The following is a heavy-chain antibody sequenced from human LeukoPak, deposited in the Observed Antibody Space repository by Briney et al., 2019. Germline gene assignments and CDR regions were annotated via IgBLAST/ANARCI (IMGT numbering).Heavy chain of an antibody. CDR2: IYYSGST. Sequence: SETLSLTCTVSGGSISSGDYYWSWVRQPPGKGLEWIGYIYYSGSTYYNPSLESRVTISVDTSKNQFSLKLSSVTAADTAVYYCARGLGVPTEYYYYYGMDVWGQGTTVTVSS. V-gene: IGHV4-30-4*01. CDR3: ARGLGVPTEYYYYYGMDV. J-gene: IGHJ6*02. CDR1: GGSISSGDYY. D-gene: IGHD3-16*01.